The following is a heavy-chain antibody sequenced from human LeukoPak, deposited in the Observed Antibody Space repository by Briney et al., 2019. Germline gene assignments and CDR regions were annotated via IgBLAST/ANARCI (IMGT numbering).Heavy chain of an antibody. Sequence: SVKVSCKASGGTFSSYAISWVRQAPGQVLEWMGGIIPIFGTANYAQKFQGRVTITADESTSTAYMELSSLRSEDTAVYYCARVVTRRNFWSGYYHDYWGQGTLVTVSS. J-gene: IGHJ4*02. V-gene: IGHV1-69*13. CDR3: ARVVTRRNFWSGYYHDY. D-gene: IGHD3-3*01. CDR2: IIPIFGTA. CDR1: GGTFSSYA.